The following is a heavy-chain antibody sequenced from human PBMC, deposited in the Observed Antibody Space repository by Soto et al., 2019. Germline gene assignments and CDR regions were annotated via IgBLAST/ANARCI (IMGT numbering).Heavy chain of an antibody. V-gene: IGHV3-23*01. J-gene: IGHJ4*02. D-gene: IGHD3-22*01. CDR1: GFTFSSYA. CDR3: AKGPILYYYDSSGPNLFDY. CDR2: ISGSGGST. Sequence: GGSLRLSCAASGFTFSSYAMSWVRQAPGKGLEWVSAISGSGGSTYYADSVKGRFTISRDNSKNTLYWKMNGLRAEDTAVYYCAKGPILYYYDSSGPNLFDYWGQGTLVTVSS.